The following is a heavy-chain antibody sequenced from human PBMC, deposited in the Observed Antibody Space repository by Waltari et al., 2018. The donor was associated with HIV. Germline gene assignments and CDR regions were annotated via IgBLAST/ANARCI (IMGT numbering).Heavy chain of an antibody. J-gene: IGHJ4*02. CDR3: ARDRGGLRQPLDY. CDR2: IWFDGSKK. Sequence: QVQLVESGGGVVHPGRSQRRSCAAYGFPVRSFGMPWVRQAPGKVLEWVSVIWFDGSKKFYADSVKGRFTISRDNSKNIVHLQMNSLRAEDTALYYCARDRGGLRQPLDYWGQGTLVTVSS. V-gene: IGHV3-33*01. D-gene: IGHD3-16*01. CDR1: GFPVRSFG.